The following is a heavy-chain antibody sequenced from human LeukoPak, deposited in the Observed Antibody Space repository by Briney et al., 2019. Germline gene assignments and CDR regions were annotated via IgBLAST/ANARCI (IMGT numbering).Heavy chain of an antibody. Sequence: GGSLRLSCAASGFTFSSDWMTWVRQAPGKGLEWVANIKEDGSEKYYVDSVKGRFTISRDNAKNSLYLQMNSLRAEDSAVYYCARDDRDGYNYFAYWGQGTLVTVSS. CDR3: ARDDRDGYNYFAY. V-gene: IGHV3-7*04. J-gene: IGHJ4*02. D-gene: IGHD5-24*01. CDR2: IKEDGSEK. CDR1: GFTFSSDW.